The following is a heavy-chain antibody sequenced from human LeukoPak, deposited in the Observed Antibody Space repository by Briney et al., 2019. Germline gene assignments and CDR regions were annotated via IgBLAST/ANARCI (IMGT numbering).Heavy chain of an antibody. J-gene: IGHJ3*01. D-gene: IGHD2-21*01. V-gene: IGHV3-48*01. CDR1: GFTFSSHS. Sequence: GGSLRLSCEASGFTFSSHSITCVRQAPGKTLEWISYIGHTGGAAHYADSVRVRFTISRDNAKNSLYLQMNRLTVEDTAVYYCARDPRPYCGGECYCAIDLWGRGTLVTVSS. CDR3: ARDPRPYCGGECYCAIDL. CDR2: IGHTGGAA.